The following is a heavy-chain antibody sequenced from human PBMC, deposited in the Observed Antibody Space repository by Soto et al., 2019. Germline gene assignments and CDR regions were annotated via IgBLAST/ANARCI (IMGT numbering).Heavy chain of an antibody. V-gene: IGHV4-31*03. Sequence: QVQLQESGPGLVKPSQTLSLTCTVSGGSISSGGYYWSWNRQHPGKGLEWIGYIYYSGSTYYNPSLKSRLTISVDTSKNQFSLKLSSVTAADTAVYYCASLNYYGSGINPGWGQGTLVTVSS. D-gene: IGHD3-10*01. CDR3: ASLNYYGSGINPG. CDR1: GGSISSGGYY. J-gene: IGHJ4*02. CDR2: IYYSGST.